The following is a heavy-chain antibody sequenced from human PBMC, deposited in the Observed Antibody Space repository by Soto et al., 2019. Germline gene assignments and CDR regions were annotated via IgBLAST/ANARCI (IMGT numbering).Heavy chain of an antibody. Sequence: SETLSLTCSVSGGSISSGYYYWSWIRQAPGKGLEWIGNIYFSGNTYYIPALKSRLIISIDPSKNRFSLKEGSGTAADTAVYYGASSSLYGMDVWGQGTTVTVSS. V-gene: IGHV4-30-4*01. CDR3: ASSSLYGMDV. CDR1: GGSISSGYYY. J-gene: IGHJ6*02. CDR2: IYFSGNT.